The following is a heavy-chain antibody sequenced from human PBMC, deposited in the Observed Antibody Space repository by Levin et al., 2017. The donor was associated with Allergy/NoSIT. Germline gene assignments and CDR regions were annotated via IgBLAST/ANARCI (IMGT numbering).Heavy chain of an antibody. CDR1: GGSFSGYY. CDR2: INHSGST. D-gene: IGHD3-3*01. V-gene: IGHV4-34*01. CDR3: ARGPLYYDFWSGYLMGGAYGMDV. J-gene: IGHJ6*02. Sequence: SETLSLTCAVYGGSFSGYYWSWIRQPPGKGLEWIGEINHSGSTNYNPSLKSRVTISVDTSKNQFSLKLSSVTAADTAVYYCARGPLYYDFWSGYLMGGAYGMDVWGQGTTVTVSS.